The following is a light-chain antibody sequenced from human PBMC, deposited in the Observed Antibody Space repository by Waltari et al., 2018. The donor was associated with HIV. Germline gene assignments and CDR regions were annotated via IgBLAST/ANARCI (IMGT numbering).Light chain of an antibody. CDR1: SANIGKNV. CDR2: GRD. CDR3: AVWDDSVNGYV. V-gene: IGLV1-44*01. J-gene: IGLJ1*01. Sequence: QSALTQPPSTSGTPGQRVTTPGSGSSANIGKNVVNWFQQGPGTAPKPLVSGRDQRPAGVPDRFSGSKSGTSGSLAISGLQSEDEGDYYCAVWDDSVNGYVFGTGTKVTVL.